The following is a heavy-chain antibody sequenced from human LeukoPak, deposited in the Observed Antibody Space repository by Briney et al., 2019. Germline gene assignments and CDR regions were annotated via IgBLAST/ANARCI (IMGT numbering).Heavy chain of an antibody. J-gene: IGHJ4*02. CDR1: GFTFNSYW. Sequence: GGSLRLACAAAGFTFNSYWMSWARQAPGKGREWVADIKQDGSDRYYAGSVKGRFTISRDNAKNSLYLQMNSLRAEDTAVYFCARYNSAWKTDDYWGQGTLVTVSS. CDR3: ARYNSAWKTDDY. CDR2: IKQDGSDR. V-gene: IGHV3-7*03. D-gene: IGHD6-19*01.